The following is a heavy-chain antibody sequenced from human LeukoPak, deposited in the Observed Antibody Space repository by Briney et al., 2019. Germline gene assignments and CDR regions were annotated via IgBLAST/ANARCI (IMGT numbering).Heavy chain of an antibody. Sequence: ASVKVSCKASGYTFTDYYMHWVRQAPGQGLEWMGWINPNSGDTNSAQKFQGRVTMTRDTSISTTYMELSRLRSDDTAVYYCARDGSLDYWGQGTLVTVSP. CDR2: INPNSGDT. CDR3: ARDGSLDY. J-gene: IGHJ4*02. CDR1: GYTFTDYY. V-gene: IGHV1-2*02.